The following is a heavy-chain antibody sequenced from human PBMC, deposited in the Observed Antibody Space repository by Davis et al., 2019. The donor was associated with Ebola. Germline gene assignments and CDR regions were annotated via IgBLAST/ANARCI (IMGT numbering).Heavy chain of an antibody. J-gene: IGHJ6*02. CDR2: IYSNGKT. CDR1: GGSIRSSSYY. Sequence: MPSETLSLTCTVSGGSIRSSSYYWGWIRQPPGKGLEWIGNIYSNGKTYYNPSLKSRVAISVDTSKNQFSLKLSSVTAADTAMYYCARGHSYGSMVYGMDVWGQGTTVTVSS. V-gene: IGHV4-39*01. CDR3: ARGHSYGSMVYGMDV. D-gene: IGHD5-18*01.